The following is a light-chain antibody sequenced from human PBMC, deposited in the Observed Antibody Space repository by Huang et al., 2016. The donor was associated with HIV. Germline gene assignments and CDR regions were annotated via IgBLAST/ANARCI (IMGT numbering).Light chain of an antibody. CDR2: GAS. V-gene: IGKV3-20*01. CDR1: QSISSSY. J-gene: IGKJ2*01. CDR3: QRYNNLQYT. Sequence: EIVLTQSPGTLSLSPGERVTLSCRASQSISSSYLAWYQQKPDQAPRLLIYGASSRATGIPDRFSGSGFGTDFTLTIDRLEPEDFAVYYCQRYNNLQYTFGQGTKLEIK.